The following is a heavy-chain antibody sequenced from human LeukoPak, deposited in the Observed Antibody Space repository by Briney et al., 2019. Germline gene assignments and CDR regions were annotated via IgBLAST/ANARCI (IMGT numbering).Heavy chain of an antibody. CDR3: ARDRSSPPFNWFDP. D-gene: IGHD6-13*01. CDR1: GGTFSSYA. Sequence: ASVKVSCKASGGTFSSYAISWVRQAPGQGLEWMGGIIPIFGTANYAQKFQGRVTITADESTSTAYMELSSLRSEDTAVYYCARDRSSPPFNWFDPWGQGTLVTVSS. V-gene: IGHV1-69*13. CDR2: IIPIFGTA. J-gene: IGHJ5*02.